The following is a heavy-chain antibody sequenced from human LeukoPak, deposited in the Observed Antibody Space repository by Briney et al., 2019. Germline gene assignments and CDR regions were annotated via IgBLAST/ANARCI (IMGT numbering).Heavy chain of an antibody. CDR2: ISYDGSNE. V-gene: IGHV3-30*04. J-gene: IGHJ4*02. CDR3: ARVITMIVVVDY. CDR1: GFTFSSYV. D-gene: IGHD3-22*01. Sequence: PGRSLRLSCAASGFTFSSYVMHWVRQAPGKGLEWVAIISYDGSNEYYADSVKGRFTISRDNAKNSLYLQMNSLRAEDTAVYYCARVITMIVVVDYWGQGTLVTVSS.